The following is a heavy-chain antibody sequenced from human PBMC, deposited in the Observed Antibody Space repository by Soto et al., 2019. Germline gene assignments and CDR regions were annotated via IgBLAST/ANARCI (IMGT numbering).Heavy chain of an antibody. Sequence: QVQLVQSGAEVRQPASSVKVSCKTSGGTFSSYAISWVRQAPGQGLEWMGGTVPIVDTSTYAQKFQGRVTXXAXXSTSTVYMELSSLRSDDTAVYYCVRVVAIPGSPDNWGQGTLVTVSS. J-gene: IGHJ4*02. D-gene: IGHD2-15*01. CDR1: GGTFSSYA. CDR3: VRVVAIPGSPDN. V-gene: IGHV1-69*12. CDR2: TVPIVDTS.